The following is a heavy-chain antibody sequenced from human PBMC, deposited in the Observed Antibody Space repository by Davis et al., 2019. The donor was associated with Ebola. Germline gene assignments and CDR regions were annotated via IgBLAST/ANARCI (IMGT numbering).Heavy chain of an antibody. CDR1: GFTFSGSA. Sequence: GESLKISCAASGFTFSGSAMHWVRQAPGKGLEWVSYISSSGTSIYYADSVKGRFTISRDNAKNSLCLQMNSLRDEDTAMYYCARGYSYGNYYYYGMDVWGQGTTVTVSS. CDR2: ISSSGTSI. CDR3: ARGYSYGNYYYYGMDV. D-gene: IGHD5-18*01. J-gene: IGHJ6*02. V-gene: IGHV3-48*02.